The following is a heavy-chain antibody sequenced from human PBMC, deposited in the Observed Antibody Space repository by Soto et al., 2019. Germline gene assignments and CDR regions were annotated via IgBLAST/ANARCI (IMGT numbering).Heavy chain of an antibody. CDR3: ARHGGACNGGTCYSEYDS. V-gene: IGHV4-59*03. D-gene: IGHD2-15*01. CDR1: GCSIRNYD. J-gene: IGHJ4*02. CDR2: IYHTGST. Sequence: TSETLSLTCTVSGCSIRNYDWTWIRQPPGKGLEWIGYIYHTGSTTYNPSLDSRVTMSLDTSENQFSLKLRSVTAADTAVYYCARHGGACNGGTCYSEYDSWGQGTLVTVSS.